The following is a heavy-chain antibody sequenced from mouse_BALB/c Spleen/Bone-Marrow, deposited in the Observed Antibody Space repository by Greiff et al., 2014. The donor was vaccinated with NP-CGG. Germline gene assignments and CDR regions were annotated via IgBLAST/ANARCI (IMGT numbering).Heavy chain of an antibody. Sequence: EVQLQQSGAELAKPGASVELSCTASGFNIKDTYMHWVKQRPEQGLEWIGRIGPANGDTKYDPKFQGKATITADTSSNTAYLQLSSLTSEDTAVYYCTKPSFYYGSSYWYFDVWGAGTTVTVSS. CDR2: IGPANGDT. D-gene: IGHD1-1*01. CDR3: TKPSFYYGSSYWYFDV. CDR1: GFNIKDTY. J-gene: IGHJ1*01. V-gene: IGHV14-3*02.